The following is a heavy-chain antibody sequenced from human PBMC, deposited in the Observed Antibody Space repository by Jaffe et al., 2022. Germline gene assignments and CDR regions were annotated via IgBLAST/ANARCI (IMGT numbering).Heavy chain of an antibody. Sequence: QVQLQESGPGLVKPSQTLSLTCNVSGASIRRGSYYWNWIRQPAGKGLEWIGRIYISGSTNYNPSLKSRVTMSIDTSKSQFSLNLTSVTAADTAVYYCARAPGFDSNYYFYYMDVWGKGTTVTVSS. CDR3: ARAPGFDSNYYFYYMDV. D-gene: IGHD2-21*01. J-gene: IGHJ6*03. CDR2: IYISGST. V-gene: IGHV4-61*02. CDR1: GASIRRGSYY.